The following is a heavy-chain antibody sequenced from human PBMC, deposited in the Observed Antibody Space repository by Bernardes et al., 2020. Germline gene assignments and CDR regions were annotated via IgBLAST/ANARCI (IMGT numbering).Heavy chain of an antibody. Sequence: GGSLRLSCAASGFTFSSYAMSWVRQAPGKGLEWVSAITSGGGSTYYADSVKGRFTISRDNSKNTLYLQLTSLRAEDTAVYYCAKGTAAVGVFDAWGQGALVTVSS. V-gene: IGHV3-23*01. CDR1: GFTFSSYA. CDR3: AKGTAAVGVFDA. J-gene: IGHJ4*02. CDR2: ITSGGGST. D-gene: IGHD6-13*01.